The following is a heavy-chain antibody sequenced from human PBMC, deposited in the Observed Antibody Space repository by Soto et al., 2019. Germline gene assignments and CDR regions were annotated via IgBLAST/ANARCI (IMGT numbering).Heavy chain of an antibody. CDR3: ATWYNWNDVNY. D-gene: IGHD1-20*01. J-gene: IGHJ4*02. CDR2: INHSGST. V-gene: IGHV4-34*01. Sequence: SETLSLTCAVYGGSFSGYYWSWIRQPPGKGLEWIGEINHSGSTNYNPSLKSRVTISVDTSKNQFSLKLSSVTAADTAVYYCATWYNWNDVNYWGQGTLVPVSS. CDR1: GGSFSGYY.